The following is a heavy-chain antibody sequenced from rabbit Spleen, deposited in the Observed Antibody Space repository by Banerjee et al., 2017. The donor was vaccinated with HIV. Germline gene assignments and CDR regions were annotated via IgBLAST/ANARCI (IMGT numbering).Heavy chain of an antibody. CDR3: ARDAATSFSSYGMDL. D-gene: IGHD8-1*01. CDR2: AYAGSSTFS. J-gene: IGHJ6*01. Sequence: QSLEESGGGLVKPGASLTLTCKASGFSFNGFSFNGGYDMCWVRQAPGKGLEWVACAYAGSSTFSYFASWAKGRFTCSKASSTTVTLQMTSLTVADTATYFCARDAATSFSSYGMDLWGPGTLVTVS. V-gene: IGHV1S40*01. CDR1: GFSFNGFSFNGGYD.